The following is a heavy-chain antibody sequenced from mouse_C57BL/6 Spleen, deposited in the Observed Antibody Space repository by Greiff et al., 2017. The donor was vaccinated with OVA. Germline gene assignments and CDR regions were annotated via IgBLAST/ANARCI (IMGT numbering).Heavy chain of an antibody. V-gene: IGHV1-55*01. CDR3: ARHYDYDGFDY. Sequence: QVQLQQSGPELVKPGASVKMSCKASGYTFTSYWITWVKQRPGQGLEWIGDIYPGSGSTNYNEKFKSKATLTVDTSSSTAYMQLSSLTSEDSAVYYCARHYDYDGFDYWGQGTTLTVSS. D-gene: IGHD2-4*01. CDR2: IYPGSGST. J-gene: IGHJ2*01. CDR1: GYTFTSYW.